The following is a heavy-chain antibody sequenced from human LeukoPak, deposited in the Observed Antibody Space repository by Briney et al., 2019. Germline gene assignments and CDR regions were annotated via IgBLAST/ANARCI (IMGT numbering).Heavy chain of an antibody. CDR2: INWNGGST. D-gene: IGHD3-22*01. Sequence: GGSLRLSCAASGFTFDDYGMSWVRQAPGKGLEWVSGINWNGGSTGYADSVKGRFTISRDNAKNSLYLQMNSLRAEDTALYYCARDWAYYYDSSGLHRGFDYWGQGTLVTVSS. V-gene: IGHV3-20*04. J-gene: IGHJ4*02. CDR3: ARDWAYYYDSSGLHRGFDY. CDR1: GFTFDDYG.